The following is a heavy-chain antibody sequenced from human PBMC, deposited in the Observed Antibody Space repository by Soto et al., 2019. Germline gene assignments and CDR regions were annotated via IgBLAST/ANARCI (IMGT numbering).Heavy chain of an antibody. J-gene: IGHJ4*02. D-gene: IGHD3-16*02. CDR1: GFTFSSYA. CDR3: AKEGIKGDYIWGSYRPTGY. Sequence: EVQLLESGGGLVQPGGSLRLSCAASGFTFSSYAMSWVRQAPGKGLEWVSAISGSGGSTYYADSVKGRFTISRDNSKNTLYLQMNSLRAEDTAVYYWAKEGIKGDYIWGSYRPTGYWGQGTLVTVSS. CDR2: ISGSGGST. V-gene: IGHV3-23*01.